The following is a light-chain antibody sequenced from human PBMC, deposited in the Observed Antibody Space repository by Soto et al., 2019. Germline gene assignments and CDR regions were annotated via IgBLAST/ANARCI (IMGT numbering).Light chain of an antibody. CDR3: SSYTSSSIDDV. CDR1: SSDVGGYNY. V-gene: IGLV2-14*01. J-gene: IGLJ1*01. CDR2: EVS. Sequence: QSALTQPASVSGSPGQSITISCTGTSSDVGGYNYVSWYQQHPGKAPKLMIYEVSNRPSGVSNRFSGSKSGNTASLTISGFQAEDEADYYCSSYTSSSIDDVFGTGTKVTVL.